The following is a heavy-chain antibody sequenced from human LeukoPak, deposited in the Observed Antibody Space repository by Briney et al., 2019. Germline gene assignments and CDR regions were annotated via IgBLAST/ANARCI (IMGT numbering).Heavy chain of an antibody. CDR1: GYTFTTYG. J-gene: IGHJ4*02. D-gene: IGHD3-22*01. Sequence: ASVKVSCKASGYTFTTYGISWVRQAPGQGLEWMGWISPYNANTYYAQNLRGRVTMTTDTSTSTAYMELRSLRSDYTAVYYCARRAHSSGYQDYWGQGTLVTVSS. CDR2: ISPYNANT. CDR3: ARRAHSSGYQDY. V-gene: IGHV1-18*01.